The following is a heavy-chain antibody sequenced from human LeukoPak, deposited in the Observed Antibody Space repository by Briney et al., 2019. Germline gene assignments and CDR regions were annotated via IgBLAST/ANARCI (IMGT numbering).Heavy chain of an antibody. Sequence: PSETLSLTCTVSGGSISSGSYYWSWIRQPAGKGLEWIGRIYTSGSTNYNPSLKSRVTISVDTSKNQFSLKLSSVTAADTAVYYCARANRYYYDSSVNYMDVWGKGTTVTVSS. CDR3: ARANRYYYDSSVNYMDV. V-gene: IGHV4-61*02. CDR1: GGSISSGSYY. D-gene: IGHD3-22*01. CDR2: IYTSGST. J-gene: IGHJ6*03.